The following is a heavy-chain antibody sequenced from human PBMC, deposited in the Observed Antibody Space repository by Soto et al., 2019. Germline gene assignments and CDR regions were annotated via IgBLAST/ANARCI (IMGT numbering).Heavy chain of an antibody. J-gene: IGHJ3*02. Sequence: GGSLRLCCAASGFTFSSYAMCWARQALGKGLEWVSAISGSGGSTYYADSVKGRFTISRDNSKNTLYLQMNSLRAEDTAVYYCAIGFPIFPEAFYIWSQGNMITV. V-gene: IGHV3-23*01. CDR2: ISGSGGST. CDR1: GFTFSSYA. D-gene: IGHD3-3*01. CDR3: AIGFPIFPEAFYI.